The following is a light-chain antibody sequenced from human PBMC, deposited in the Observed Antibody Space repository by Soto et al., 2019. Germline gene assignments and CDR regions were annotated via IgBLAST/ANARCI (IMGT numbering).Light chain of an antibody. V-gene: IGKV3-20*01. Sequence: EIVLTQSPGTLSLSPGERAALSCRASQSVRSSYLAWYQQKPGQAPSLLIYGASSRASGIPDRFSGSGSGTDFTLTISRLEPEDFAVYYCQHSDGSLWTF. J-gene: IGKJ1*01. CDR2: GAS. CDR1: QSVRSSY. CDR3: QHSDGSLWT.